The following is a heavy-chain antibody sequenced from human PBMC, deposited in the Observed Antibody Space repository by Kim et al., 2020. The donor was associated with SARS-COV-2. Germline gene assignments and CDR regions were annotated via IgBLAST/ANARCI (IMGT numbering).Heavy chain of an antibody. CDR3: GNPRRRDN. J-gene: IGHJ4*02. CDR1: GFTFSSYG. V-gene: IGHV3-NL1*01. Sequence: GGSLRLSCAASGFTFSSYGMNWVRLAPGKGLEWVSVISRSGSTTNFADSVKGRFTISRDNSKNTLYLQMSSLRTEDTAVYYCGNPRRRDNCDQGILGT. CDR2: ISRSGSTT. D-gene: IGHD6-25*01.